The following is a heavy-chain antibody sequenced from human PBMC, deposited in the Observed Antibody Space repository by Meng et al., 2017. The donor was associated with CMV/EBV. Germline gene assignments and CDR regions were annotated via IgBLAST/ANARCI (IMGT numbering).Heavy chain of an antibody. V-gene: IGHV1-18*01. D-gene: IGHD1-26*01. J-gene: IGHJ4*02. CDR3: AGDGVSIVGATTVDY. Sequence: ASVKVSCKASGYTFTSYGISWVRQAPGQGLEWMGWISAYNGNTNYAQKLQGRVTMTTDTFTSTAYMELRSLRSDDTAVYYCAGDGVSIVGATTVDYWGQGTLVTVSS. CDR2: ISAYNGNT. CDR1: GYTFTSYG.